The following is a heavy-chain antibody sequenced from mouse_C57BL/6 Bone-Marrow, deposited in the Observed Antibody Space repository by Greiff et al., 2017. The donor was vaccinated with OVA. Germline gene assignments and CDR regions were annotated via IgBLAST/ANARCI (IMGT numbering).Heavy chain of an antibody. V-gene: IGHV14-4*01. CDR2: IDPENGDT. CDR3: TCYYSNYGGFAY. Sequence: EVKVEESGAELVRPGASVKLSCTASGFNIKDDYMHWVKQRPEQGLEWIGWIDPENGDTEYASKFQGKATITADTSSNTAYLQLSSLTSEDTAVYYCTCYYSNYGGFAYWGQGTLVTVSA. CDR1: GFNIKDDY. J-gene: IGHJ3*01. D-gene: IGHD2-5*01.